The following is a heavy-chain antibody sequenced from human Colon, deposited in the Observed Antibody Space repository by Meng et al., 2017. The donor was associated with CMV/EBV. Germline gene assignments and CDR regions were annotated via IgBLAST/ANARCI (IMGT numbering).Heavy chain of an antibody. CDR3: ARDLTVVRGVLDY. CDR1: AGCSSSSNW. CDR2: ILHSGNT. V-gene: IGHV4-4*02. D-gene: IGHD3-10*01. Sequence: GAAGCSSSSNWLSWVRQPPGKWLEWIGEILHSGNTTYNPSLKSRVTISVDKSRNQFSLKLSPVTAADTAVYYCARDLTVVRGVLDYWSQGTLVTVSS. J-gene: IGHJ4*02.